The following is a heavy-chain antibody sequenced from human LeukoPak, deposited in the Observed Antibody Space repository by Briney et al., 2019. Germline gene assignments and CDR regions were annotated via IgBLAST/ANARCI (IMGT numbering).Heavy chain of an antibody. V-gene: IGHV3-66*01. CDR1: GFTVSSNY. J-gene: IGHJ6*03. D-gene: IGHD4-17*01. Sequence: GGSLRLSCAASGFTVSSNYMSWVRQAPGKGLEWVSVIYSGGSTYYADSVKGRFTISRDNSKNTLYLQMNSLRAEDTAVYYCARGPRDTDYGDVYYYYYYMDVWGKGTTVTVSS. CDR2: IYSGGST. CDR3: ARGPRDTDYGDVYYYYYYMDV.